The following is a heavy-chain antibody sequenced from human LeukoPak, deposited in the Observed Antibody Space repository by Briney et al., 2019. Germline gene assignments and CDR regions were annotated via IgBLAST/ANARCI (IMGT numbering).Heavy chain of an antibody. Sequence: ASVKVSCKASGYTFTNYDIYWVRQATGQGPEWMGWMNPNSGHTGYAQKFQGRVTMTRNTSISTAYIELSSLSSEDTAVYYCVRYPRTHYYFDCWGQGTLVTVSS. J-gene: IGHJ4*02. CDR2: MNPNSGHT. D-gene: IGHD1-14*01. V-gene: IGHV1-8*01. CDR3: VRYPRTHYYFDC. CDR1: GYTFTNYD.